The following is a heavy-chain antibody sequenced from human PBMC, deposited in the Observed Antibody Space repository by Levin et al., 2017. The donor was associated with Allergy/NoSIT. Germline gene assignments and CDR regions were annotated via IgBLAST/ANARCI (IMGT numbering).Heavy chain of an antibody. CDR2: IRNNGPTTYYA. J-gene: IGHJ1*01. Sequence: PGGSLRLSCSASGFTFRNYAMHWVRQAPGKGLEYVSDIRNNGPTTYYAYYADSVKGRFTISRDNSKNTVYLQMSSLKTEDTAVYYCVKDLWNYGSPTQWGQGTLVTVSA. CDR1: GFTFRNYA. CDR3: VKDLWNYGSPTQ. D-gene: IGHD3-10*01. V-gene: IGHV3-64D*06.